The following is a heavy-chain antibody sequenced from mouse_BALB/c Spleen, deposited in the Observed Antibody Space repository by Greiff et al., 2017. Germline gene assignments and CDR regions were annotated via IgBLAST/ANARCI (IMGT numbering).Heavy chain of an antibody. V-gene: IGHV5-4*02. D-gene: IGHD1-1*01. CDR2: ISDGGSYT. Sequence: EVKLVESGGGLVKPGGSLKLSCAASGFTFSDYYMYWVRQTPEKRLEWVATISDGGSYTYYPDSVKGRFTISRDNAKNNLYLQMSSLKSEDTAMYYCARGITTVVATNYFDYWGQGTTLTVSS. CDR1: GFTFSDYY. CDR3: ARGITTVVATNYFDY. J-gene: IGHJ2*01.